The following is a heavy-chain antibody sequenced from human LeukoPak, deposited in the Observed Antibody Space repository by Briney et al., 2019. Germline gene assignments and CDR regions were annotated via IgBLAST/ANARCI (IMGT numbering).Heavy chain of an antibody. Sequence: SETLSLTCAVYGGSFSGYYWSWIRQPPGRGLEWIGEINHSGSTNYNPSLKSRVTISVDTSKNQFSLKLSSVTAADTAVYYCARGRHYYYYYMDVWGKGTTVTVSS. CDR2: INHSGST. J-gene: IGHJ6*03. CDR3: ARGRHYYYYYMDV. V-gene: IGHV4-34*01. CDR1: GGSFSGYY.